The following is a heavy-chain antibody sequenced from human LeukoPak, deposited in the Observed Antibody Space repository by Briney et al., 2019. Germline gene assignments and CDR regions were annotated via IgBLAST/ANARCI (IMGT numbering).Heavy chain of an antibody. CDR2: IYYSGST. J-gene: IGHJ4*02. Sequence: ESLRLSCAASGFTFSSYSMNWIRQPPGKGLEWIGSIYYSGSTYYNPSLKSRVTISVDTSKNQFSLKLSSVTAADTAVYYCASGYSYGFDYWGQGTLVTVSS. D-gene: IGHD5-18*01. V-gene: IGHV4-39*07. CDR3: ASGYSYGFDY. CDR1: GFTFSSYS.